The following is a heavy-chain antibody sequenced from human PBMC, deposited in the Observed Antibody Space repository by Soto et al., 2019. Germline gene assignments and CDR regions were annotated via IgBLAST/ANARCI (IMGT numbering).Heavy chain of an antibody. V-gene: IGHV1-69*13. CDR1: GGTFSRYT. CDR3: ARDGPLYHSSASYYLY. J-gene: IGHJ4*02. CDR2: ITPMFGTP. D-gene: IGHD3-22*01. Sequence: SVKVSCKASGGTFSRYTITWVRQAPGQGLEWMGGITPMFGTPNYAQKFQGRVTITADESTSTAYMELSSLRSEDTAMYYCARDGPLYHSSASYYLYWGQRTLGTVSS.